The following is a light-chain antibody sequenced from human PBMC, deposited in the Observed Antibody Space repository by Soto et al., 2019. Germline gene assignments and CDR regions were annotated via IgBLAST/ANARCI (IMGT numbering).Light chain of an antibody. CDR1: SSDVGDYPY. V-gene: IGLV2-14*01. CDR3: SSYSATNTLV. J-gene: IGLJ1*01. CDR2: EVT. Sequence: QSALTQPASVSGSPGQSITISCTGTSSDVGDYPYVSWYQQHPGKVPKLIIYEVTNRPSGVTSRFSGSKSENTASLTISGLQAEDEADYYCSSYSATNTLVFGSGTNLTVL.